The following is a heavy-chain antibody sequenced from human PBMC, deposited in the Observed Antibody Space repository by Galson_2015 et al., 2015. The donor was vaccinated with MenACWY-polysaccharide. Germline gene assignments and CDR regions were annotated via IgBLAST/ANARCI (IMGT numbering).Heavy chain of an antibody. CDR1: GGSFSSFG. CDR3: ARVPFRELTMVRGPLDY. CDR2: IIPVFETS. V-gene: IGHV1-69*06. J-gene: IGHJ4*02. Sequence: SVKVSCKASGGSFSSFGVSWVRQAPGQGLEWMGGIIPVFETSTYAQKFQGRVTISADKSTTTTSMEVTSLTSEDTAVYYCARVPFRELTMVRGPLDYWGQGTPVTVSS. D-gene: IGHD3-10*01.